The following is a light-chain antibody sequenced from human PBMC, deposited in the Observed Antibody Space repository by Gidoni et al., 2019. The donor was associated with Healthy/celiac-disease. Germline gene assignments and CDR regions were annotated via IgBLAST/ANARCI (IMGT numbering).Light chain of an antibody. V-gene: IGKV3-20*01. J-gene: IGKJ4*01. CDR2: GAS. CDR1: QSVSSSY. Sequence: EIVSTQSPGTLSLSPGERATLSCRASQSVSSSYLAWYQQKPGQAPRLLIYGASSRATGIPDRFSGSGSGTDFTLTISRLEPEDFAVYYCQQYGSSPNTFGGGTKVEI. CDR3: QQYGSSPNT.